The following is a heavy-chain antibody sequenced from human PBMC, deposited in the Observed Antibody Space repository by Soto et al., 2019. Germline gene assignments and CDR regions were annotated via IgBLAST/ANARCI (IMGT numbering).Heavy chain of an antibody. CDR1: GGSFSGYY. CDR2: IYYSGST. CDR3: ARERVPLGPDY. J-gene: IGHJ4*02. Sequence: SETLSLTCAVYGGSFSGYYWSWIRQHPGKGLEWIGYIYYSGSTYYNPSLKSRVTISVDTSKNQFSLKLSSVTAADTAVYYCARERVPLGPDYWGQGTLVTVSS. V-gene: IGHV4-31*11.